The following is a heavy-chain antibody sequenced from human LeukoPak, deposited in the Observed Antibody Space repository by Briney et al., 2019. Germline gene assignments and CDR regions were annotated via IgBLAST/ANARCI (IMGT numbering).Heavy chain of an antibody. V-gene: IGHV3-23*01. J-gene: IGHJ6*02. CDR2: ISGSGDRT. D-gene: IGHD3-10*01. Sequence: GXLXLXXAXSGFTFXNYAMSWFRQTPGKGLEWVSAISGSGDRTYYAESVKGRFSICRENCKKRLYVEMHSLRAEDTAVYYCGKRELWHGSGEDAWGQGTTVTVSS. CDR1: GFTFXNYA. CDR3: GKRELWHGSGEDA.